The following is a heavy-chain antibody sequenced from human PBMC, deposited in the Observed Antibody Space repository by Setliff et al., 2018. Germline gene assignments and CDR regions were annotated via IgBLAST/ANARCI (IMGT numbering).Heavy chain of an antibody. CDR3: ARGGAGLDY. CDR2: ISAYNSNK. CDR1: GYTFTSYD. Sequence: ASVKVSCKTSGYTFTSYDITWVRQAPGHGLEWMGWISAYNSNKKFAQKLQGRVTMTTDTSTSTVYMELRSLRVDDTAVYYCARGGAGLDYWGLGTLVTVSS. J-gene: IGHJ4*02. V-gene: IGHV1-18*01.